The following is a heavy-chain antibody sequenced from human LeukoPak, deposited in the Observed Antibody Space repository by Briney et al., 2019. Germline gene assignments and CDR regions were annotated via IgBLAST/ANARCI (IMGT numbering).Heavy chain of an antibody. Sequence: GGSLKLSCKGSGYSFTIYWIGWVRQMPGKGPEWMGIIYPGDSDTTYSPSFQGQVTISADRSINTAYLHWSSLEASDTAIYYCARHDDYYYYMDVWDKGTTVTVSS. CDR3: ARHDDYYYYMDV. V-gene: IGHV5-51*01. CDR1: GYSFTIYW. J-gene: IGHJ6*03. CDR2: IYPGDSDT.